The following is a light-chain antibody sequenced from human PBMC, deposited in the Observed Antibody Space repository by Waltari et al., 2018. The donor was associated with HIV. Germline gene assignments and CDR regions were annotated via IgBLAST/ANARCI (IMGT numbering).Light chain of an antibody. Sequence: QSVLTQPPSASGTPGQRVTISCSGSPSNIGNNSVNWYQQFPGSAPKLPLYSNPQRPLGVPARFSGSKSGSSASLAISGPQADDEAHYYCASWDDTLGVVFGGGTTLTVL. CDR2: SNP. CDR3: ASWDDTLGVV. V-gene: IGLV1-44*01. CDR1: PSNIGNNS. J-gene: IGLJ2*01.